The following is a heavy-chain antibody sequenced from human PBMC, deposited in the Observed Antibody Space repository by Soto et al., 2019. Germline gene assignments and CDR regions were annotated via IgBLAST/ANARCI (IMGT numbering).Heavy chain of an antibody. CDR1: GFTFTSYG. D-gene: IGHD4-17*01. CDR2: IKQDGSDK. Sequence: EVQLVESGGGLVQPGGSLRLSCAASGFTFTSYGMSWVRQAPGKGLEWVANIKQDGSDKYYVDSVKGRFTISRDNAKSSLYLQMNSLRADDTAVYYCARETYGDYFDYWGQGTLVTVSS. CDR3: ARETYGDYFDY. J-gene: IGHJ4*02. V-gene: IGHV3-7*01.